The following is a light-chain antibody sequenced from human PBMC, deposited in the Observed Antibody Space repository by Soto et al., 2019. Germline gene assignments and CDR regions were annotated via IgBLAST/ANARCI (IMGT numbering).Light chain of an antibody. CDR2: GAS. V-gene: IGKV3-15*01. Sequence: EIVMPQSPATLSVSPGDGATLSCRASLRVSSNLAWYQQNPGQAPRLLIYGASTRATGIPARFSGSGSGTEFTLSISSLQSEDFAVYYCQQYNNWPGTFGQGTKVDIK. CDR3: QQYNNWPGT. J-gene: IGKJ1*01. CDR1: LRVSSN.